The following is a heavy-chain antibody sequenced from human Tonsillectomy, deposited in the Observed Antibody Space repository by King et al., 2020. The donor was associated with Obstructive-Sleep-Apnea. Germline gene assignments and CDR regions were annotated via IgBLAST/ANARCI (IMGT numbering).Heavy chain of an antibody. CDR3: ARSSYRNSWYYPDY. CDR2: TAYEGTKK. CDR1: GFTFNTYA. Sequence: VQLVESGGGVFQPGRSLRLSCAASGFTFNTYAMHWVRQAPGKGLDGMALTAYEGTKKYYADSFKGRFTISRDNSKNTLYLQMNSLRPEDTAIYYCARSSYRNSWYYPDYWGQGTLVTVSS. V-gene: IGHV3-30*04. D-gene: IGHD6-6*01. J-gene: IGHJ4*02.